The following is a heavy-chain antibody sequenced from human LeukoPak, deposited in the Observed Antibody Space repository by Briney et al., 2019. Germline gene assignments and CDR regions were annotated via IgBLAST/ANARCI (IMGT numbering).Heavy chain of an antibody. CDR3: ARDQVGYGDFSMGY. CDR1: GYTFTIYY. Sequence: ASVKVSCKASGYTFTIYYMHWVRQAPGQGLEWMGIINPSGGSTRNAQKFQGRVTMTRDTSTSTVYMELSSLRSEDTAVYYCARDQVGYGDFSMGYWGQGALVTVSS. J-gene: IGHJ4*02. D-gene: IGHD4-17*01. V-gene: IGHV1-46*01. CDR2: INPSGGST.